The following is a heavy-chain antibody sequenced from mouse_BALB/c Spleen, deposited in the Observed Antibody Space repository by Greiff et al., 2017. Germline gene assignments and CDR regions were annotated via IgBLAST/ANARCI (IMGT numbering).Heavy chain of an antibody. CDR2: ISYSGST. CDR3: ARFSMDY. J-gene: IGHJ4*01. V-gene: IGHV3-2*02. CDR1: GYSITSDYA. Sequence: VQLQQSGPGLVKPSQSLSLTCTVTGYSITSDYAWNWIRQFPGNKLEWMGYISYSGSTSYNPSLKSRISITRDTSKNQFFLQLNSVTTEDTATYYCARFSMDYWGQGTSVTVSS.